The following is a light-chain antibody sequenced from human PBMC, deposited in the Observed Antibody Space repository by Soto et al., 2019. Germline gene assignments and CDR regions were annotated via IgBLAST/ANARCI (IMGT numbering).Light chain of an antibody. CDR3: QQYYQTPPYT. V-gene: IGKV4-1*01. CDR1: QNILYSSNNKNY. Sequence: DIVMTQSPDSLAVSLGERATINCKSSQNILYSSNNKNYLAWYRQKPGQPPKLLIYWASVRASGVPDRISGSGSGTDFALTISSLQAEDVAVYYCQQYYQTPPYTFGQGTKLEIK. CDR2: WAS. J-gene: IGKJ2*01.